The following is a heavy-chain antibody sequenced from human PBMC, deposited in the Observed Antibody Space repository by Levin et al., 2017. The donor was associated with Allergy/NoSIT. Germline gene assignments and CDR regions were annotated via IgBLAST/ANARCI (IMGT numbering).Heavy chain of an antibody. CDR2: ISYDGSNK. J-gene: IGHJ4*02. CDR3: ARDPLFLRPPDY. V-gene: IGHV3-30-3*01. CDR1: GFTFSSYA. Sequence: GGYLRLSCAASGFTFSSYAMHWVRQAPGKGLEWVAVISYDGSNKYYADSVKGRFTISRDNSKNTLYLQMNSLRAEDTAVYYCARDPLFLRPPDYWGQGTLVTVSS. D-gene: IGHD2/OR15-2a*01.